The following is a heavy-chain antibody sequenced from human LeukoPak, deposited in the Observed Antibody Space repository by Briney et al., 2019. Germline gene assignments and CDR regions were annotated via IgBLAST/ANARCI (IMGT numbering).Heavy chain of an antibody. CDR1: GFTFSSYS. CDR2: ISSSSSTI. J-gene: IGHJ4*02. V-gene: IGHV3-48*01. Sequence: GGPLRLSCAASGFTFSSYSMNWVRQAPGKGLEWVSYISSSSSTIYYADSVKGRFTISRDNSKDTLYLQMNSLRAEDTAVYYCAKRPSDYGDYVSYFDYWGQGTLVTVSS. D-gene: IGHD4-17*01. CDR3: AKRPSDYGDYVSYFDY.